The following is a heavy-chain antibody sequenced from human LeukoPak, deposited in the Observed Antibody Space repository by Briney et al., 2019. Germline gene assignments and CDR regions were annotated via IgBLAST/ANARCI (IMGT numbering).Heavy chain of an antibody. D-gene: IGHD6-13*01. CDR1: GGSFSGYY. CDR3: ARRSSSWFDY. Sequence: KSSETLSLTCAVYGGSFSGYYWSWIRQPPGKGLEWIGEINHSGSTNYNPSLKSRVTISVDTSKNQFSLKLSSVTAADTAVYYCARRSSSWFDYCGQGTLVTVSS. CDR2: INHSGST. V-gene: IGHV4-34*01. J-gene: IGHJ4*02.